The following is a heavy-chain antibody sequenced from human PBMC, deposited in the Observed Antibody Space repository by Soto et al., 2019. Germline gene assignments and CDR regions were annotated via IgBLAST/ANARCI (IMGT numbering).Heavy chain of an antibody. CDR1: GGSISSYY. CDR3: ASGYDSSGYRLDY. Sequence: SETLSLTCTVSGGSISSYYWSWIRQPPGKGLEWIGYIYYSGSINYNPSLKSRVTISVDTSKNQFSLKLSSVTAADTAVYYCASGYDSSGYRLDYWGQGTLVTVSS. D-gene: IGHD3-22*01. CDR2: IYYSGSI. V-gene: IGHV4-59*01. J-gene: IGHJ4*02.